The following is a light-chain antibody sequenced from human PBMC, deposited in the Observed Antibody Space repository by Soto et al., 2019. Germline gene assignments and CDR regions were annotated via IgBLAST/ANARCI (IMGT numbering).Light chain of an antibody. CDR2: DAS. J-gene: IGKJ1*01. V-gene: IGKV3D-20*02. CDR3: QQRGDWPRT. Sequence: EIVLTQSPGTLSLSPGERATLSCRASQSVSSSYLAWYHQRPGQAPRLLIYDASNRATGIPARFSGSGSGTDFTLSISSLEPEDFAVYYCQQRGDWPRTFGEGTKVDI. CDR1: QSVSSSY.